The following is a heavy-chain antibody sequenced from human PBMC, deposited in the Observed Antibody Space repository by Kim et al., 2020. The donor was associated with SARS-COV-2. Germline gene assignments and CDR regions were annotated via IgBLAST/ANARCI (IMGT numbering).Heavy chain of an antibody. J-gene: IGHJ4*01. Sequence: GGSLRLSCAASGFTFSRYGMSWVRQAPGKGLEWVANIKQDGSEKDYVDSVKGRFTISRDNAGNSLFLQMNSLRAEDTAVYYCASHFASTSLRECLYYWV. V-gene: IGHV3-7*01. D-gene: IGHD3-10*01. CDR3: ASHFASTSLRECLYY. CDR1: GFTFSRYG. CDR2: IKQDGSEK.